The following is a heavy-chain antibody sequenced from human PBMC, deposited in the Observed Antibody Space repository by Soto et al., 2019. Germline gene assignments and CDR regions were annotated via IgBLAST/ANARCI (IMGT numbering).Heavy chain of an antibody. J-gene: IGHJ5*02. CDR3: ERDAGGPYDL. D-gene: IGHD2-15*01. Sequence: SETLSLTCTVSGAPITINYWSWIRPAPEKGLEWIGYIYYSGSTTYNPSLKSRVTMSADTSKDQFSLKLNSVTAADTAVYYCERDAGGPYDLWGDGILVTVS. CDR2: IYYSGST. V-gene: IGHV4-59*01. CDR1: GAPITINY.